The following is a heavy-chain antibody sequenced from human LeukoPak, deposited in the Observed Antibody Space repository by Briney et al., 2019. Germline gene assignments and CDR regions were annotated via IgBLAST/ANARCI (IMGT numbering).Heavy chain of an antibody. CDR3: AKDEQLANWYFDL. J-gene: IGHJ2*01. D-gene: IGHD6-6*01. CDR2: IWYDGSNK. CDR1: GFTFSSYG. Sequence: GGSLRLSCAASGFTFSSYGMHWVRQAPGKGLEWVAVIWYDGSNKYYADSVKGRFTISRDNSKNTLYLQMNSLRAEDTAVYYCAKDEQLANWYFDLWGRGTLVTVSS. V-gene: IGHV3-30*02.